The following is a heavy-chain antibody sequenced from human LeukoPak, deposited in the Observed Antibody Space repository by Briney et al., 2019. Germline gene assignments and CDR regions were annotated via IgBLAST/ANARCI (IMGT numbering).Heavy chain of an antibody. D-gene: IGHD1-26*01. V-gene: IGHV3-30*01. CDR1: GFTFSSYA. Sequence: GRSLRLFCAASGFTFSSYAMHWVRQAPGKGLEWVAVISYDGSNKYYADSVKDRFTISRDNSKNTLYLQMNSLRAEDTAVYYCARSRDGSYYDYFDYWGQGTLVTVSS. CDR3: ARSRDGSYYDYFDY. CDR2: ISYDGSNK. J-gene: IGHJ4*02.